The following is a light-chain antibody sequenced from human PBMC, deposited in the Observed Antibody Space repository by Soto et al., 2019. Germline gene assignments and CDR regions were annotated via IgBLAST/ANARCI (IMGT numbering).Light chain of an antibody. J-gene: IGLJ1*01. CDR1: SSDVGGYNH. Sequence: QSVLTQPRSVSGSPGQSVTISCTGTSSDVGGYNHVSWYQQHPGKAPKLMIYDVSKRPSGVPDRFSGSKSGNTASLTISGLQAEDEADYYCCSFSGSPYVFGTGTKLTVL. CDR3: CSFSGSPYV. V-gene: IGLV2-11*01. CDR2: DVS.